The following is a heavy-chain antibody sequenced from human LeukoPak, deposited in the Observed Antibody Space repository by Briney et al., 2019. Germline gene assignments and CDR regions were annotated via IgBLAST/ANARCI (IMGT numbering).Heavy chain of an antibody. D-gene: IGHD2-15*01. CDR1: GFTFSSYS. J-gene: IGHJ3*02. V-gene: IGHV3-23*01. Sequence: GGSLRLSCAASGFTFSSYSMNWVRQAPGKGLEWVSSISHSAYSTYYADSVKGRFTISRGNSKNTLYLQMSSLRAEDTAVYYCAKAPPPYCSGGSCFDAFDIWGQGTMVTVSS. CDR3: AKAPPPYCSGGSCFDAFDI. CDR2: ISHSAYST.